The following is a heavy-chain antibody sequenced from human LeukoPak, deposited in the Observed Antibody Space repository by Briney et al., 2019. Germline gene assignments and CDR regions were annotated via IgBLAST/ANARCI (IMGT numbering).Heavy chain of an antibody. J-gene: IGHJ6*03. CDR2: ISYDGSNK. D-gene: IGHD5-18*01. CDR3: ARDSTAMVSPRGGFCYYMEV. Sequence: GGSLRLSCAGSAFTFSSYAMHWVRQAPGKGLEWVAVISYDGSNKYYADSVKGRFTISRDNYKNTLYLQMNSLRAEDTAVYYCARDSTAMVSPRGGFCYYMEVWGKGTTVTVSS. V-gene: IGHV3-30*01. CDR1: AFTFSSYA.